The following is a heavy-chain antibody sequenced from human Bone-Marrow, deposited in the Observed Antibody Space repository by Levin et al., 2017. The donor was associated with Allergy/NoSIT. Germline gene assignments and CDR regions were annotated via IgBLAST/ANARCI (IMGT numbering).Heavy chain of an antibody. CDR3: ARDYYDSSGQMGWFDP. D-gene: IGHD3-22*01. V-gene: IGHV3-33*01. CDR2: IWYDGSNR. Sequence: LTCAASGFTFSSYGMHWVRQAPGKGLEWVAVIWYDGSNRYYADSVKGRFTISRDNPKNTLYLQMNSLRAEDTAVYYCARDYYDSSGQMGWFDPWGQGTLVTVSS. J-gene: IGHJ5*02. CDR1: GFTFSSYG.